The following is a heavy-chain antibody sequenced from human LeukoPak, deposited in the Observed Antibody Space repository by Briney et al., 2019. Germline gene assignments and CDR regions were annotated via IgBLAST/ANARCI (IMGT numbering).Heavy chain of an antibody. D-gene: IGHD4-23*01. Sequence: SETLSLTCTASGGSISYYYWSWIRQPPGKGLEWIGYIYYSGSTNYNPSLKSRVTISVDTSKNQFSLKLNSVTAADTAVYYCARITYGDNHFDIWGQGTMVTVSS. V-gene: IGHV4-59*01. CDR3: ARITYGDNHFDI. J-gene: IGHJ3*02. CDR2: IYYSGST. CDR1: GGSISYYY.